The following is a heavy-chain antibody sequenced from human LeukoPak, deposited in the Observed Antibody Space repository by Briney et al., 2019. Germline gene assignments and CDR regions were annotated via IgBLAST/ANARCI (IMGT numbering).Heavy chain of an antibody. V-gene: IGHV3-33*08. J-gene: IGHJ6*02. CDR1: GFTVSSDY. Sequence: PGGSLRLSCAASGFTVSSDYMNWVRQAPGKGLEWVAVIWYDGSNEYYADSVKGRFTISRDNSKNTVYLQMNSLRAEDTAVYYCAREVGYGMDVWGQGTTVTVSS. CDR3: AREVGYGMDV. D-gene: IGHD2-15*01. CDR2: IWYDGSNE.